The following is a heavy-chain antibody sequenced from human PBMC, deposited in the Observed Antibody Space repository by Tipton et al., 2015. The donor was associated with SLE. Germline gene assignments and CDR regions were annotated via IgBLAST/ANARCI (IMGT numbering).Heavy chain of an antibody. Sequence: SLRLSCAASGFTFSSYAMSWVRQAPGKGLEWVSAISGSGGSTYYADSVKGRFTISRDNSKNSLYLQMNSLRAEDTALYYCARVLGYDFWSGPPLGYYFDYWGQGTLVTVSS. CDR2: ISGSGGST. J-gene: IGHJ4*02. V-gene: IGHV3-23*01. D-gene: IGHD3-3*01. CDR3: ARVLGYDFWSGPPLGYYFDY. CDR1: GFTFSSYA.